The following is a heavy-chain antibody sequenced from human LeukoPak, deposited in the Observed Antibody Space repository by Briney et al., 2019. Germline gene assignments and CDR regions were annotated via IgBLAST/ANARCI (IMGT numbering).Heavy chain of an antibody. J-gene: IGHJ6*02. CDR3: ARVWHDSGNHLYFYYGLDV. D-gene: IGHD3-22*01. Sequence: GASVKVSCKASGYTFTTYGITRVRQAPGQGLEWMGWVSAYSGDTDYAQSLQGRVTMTTDTSTSTAYMELTTLRSDDTAVYYCARVWHDSGNHLYFYYGLDVWGRGTTVTVSS. V-gene: IGHV1-18*01. CDR2: VSAYSGDT. CDR1: GYTFTTYG.